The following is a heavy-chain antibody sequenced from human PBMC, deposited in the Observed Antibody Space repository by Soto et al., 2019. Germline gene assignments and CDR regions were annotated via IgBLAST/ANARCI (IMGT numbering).Heavy chain of an antibody. CDR3: ARGSSGWPPSLDY. CDR2: IYYSGST. D-gene: IGHD6-19*01. Sequence: SETLSLTCTVSGGPISSYYWSWIRQSPGKGLEWIGYIYYSGSTNYNPSLKSRVTISVDTSKNQFSLELSSVTAADTAVYYCARGSSGWPPSLDYWGQGTLVT. J-gene: IGHJ4*02. CDR1: GGPISSYY. V-gene: IGHV4-59*01.